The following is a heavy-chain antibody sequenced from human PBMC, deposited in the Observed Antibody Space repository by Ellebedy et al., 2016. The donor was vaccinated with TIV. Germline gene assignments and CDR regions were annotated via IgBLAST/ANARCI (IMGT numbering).Heavy chain of an antibody. D-gene: IGHD3-16*01. V-gene: IGHV3-23*01. J-gene: IGHJ4*02. CDR1: GFIFTNYG. CDR2: ISSGGYDT. Sequence: GGSLRLXXAVSGFIFTNYGMSWVRQAPGKGLEWVSGISSGGYDTYYAGPLKGRFTISRDNSKNTVYLQMNSLRAENTGIYYCAKEGGRIGLNPLDHWGQGTLVSVSS. CDR3: AKEGGRIGLNPLDH.